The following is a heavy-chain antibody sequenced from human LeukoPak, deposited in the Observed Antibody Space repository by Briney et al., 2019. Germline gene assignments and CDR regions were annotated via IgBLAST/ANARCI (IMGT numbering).Heavy chain of an antibody. D-gene: IGHD4-11*01. V-gene: IGHV3-30-3*01. Sequence: PGGSLRLSCAASGFTFSSYAMHWVRQAPGKGLEWVAAISYDGSNKYYADSVKGRFTISRDNSKNTLYLQMNSLRAEDTAVYYCARSTEPDYSKELLGGGFLGDYYYMDVWGKGTTVTVSS. CDR3: ARSTEPDYSKELLGGGFLGDYYYMDV. CDR1: GFTFSSYA. J-gene: IGHJ6*03. CDR2: ISYDGSNK.